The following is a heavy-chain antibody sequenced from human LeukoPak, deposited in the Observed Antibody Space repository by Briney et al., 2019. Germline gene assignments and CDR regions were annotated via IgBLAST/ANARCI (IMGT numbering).Heavy chain of an antibody. J-gene: IGHJ4*02. CDR3: ARVVGYVDY. Sequence: SETLSLTCAVYGGSFSGYYWSWIRQPPGKGLEWIGEIDHSGSTNYNPSLKSRVTISVDTSKNQFSLKLSSVTAADTAVYYCARVVGYVDYWGQGTLVTVSS. CDR1: GGSFSGYY. V-gene: IGHV4-34*01. CDR2: IDHSGST. D-gene: IGHD2-8*01.